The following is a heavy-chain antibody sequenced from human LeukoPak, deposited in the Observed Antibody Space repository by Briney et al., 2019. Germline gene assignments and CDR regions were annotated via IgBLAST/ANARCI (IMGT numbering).Heavy chain of an antibody. CDR2: INPNNGAT. J-gene: IGHJ5*02. V-gene: IGHV1-2*06. CDR1: GYTFTGYY. Sequence: ASVKVSCTASGYTFTGYYMHWVRQAPGQGLEWMRRINPNNGATNYAQKLQGRVTVTGDTSISTAYMELSRLRSDDTAVYYCAREIRRGAGDWFDPWGQGTLVTVSS. CDR3: AREIRRGAGDWFDP. D-gene: IGHD1-26*01.